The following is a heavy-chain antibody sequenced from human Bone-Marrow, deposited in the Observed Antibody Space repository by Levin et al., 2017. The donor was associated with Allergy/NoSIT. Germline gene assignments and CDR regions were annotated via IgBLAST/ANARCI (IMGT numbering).Heavy chain of an antibody. V-gene: IGHV4-59*13. CDR3: ARAGYDFLAGDSTYFFYMDV. CDR1: GGFMNSYY. Sequence: SQTLSLTCTVSGGFMNSYYWSWIRQPPGKGLEFIGYIFYSGSINYNPSLKSRATISVDTSKNQFSLRLNSVTAADTAVYYCARAGYDFLAGDSTYFFYMDVWGKGTTVTVTS. D-gene: IGHD3-9*01. CDR2: IFYSGSI. J-gene: IGHJ6*04.